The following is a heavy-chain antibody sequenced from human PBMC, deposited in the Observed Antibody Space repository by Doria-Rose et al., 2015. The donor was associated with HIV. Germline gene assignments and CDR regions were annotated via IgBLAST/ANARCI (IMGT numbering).Heavy chain of an antibody. V-gene: IGHV2-26*01. D-gene: IGHD6-13*01. Sequence: QVTLKESGPVLVKPTETLTLTCTVSGVSLSSPGMGVSWIRQPPGKALEWLANIFSDDERSYKTSLKSRHTISRGTSKSQVVLTMTDMDPVDTATYYCARIKSSRWYHKYYFDFWGQGPLVIVSS. CDR3: ARIKSSRWYHKYYFDF. J-gene: IGHJ4*02. CDR1: GVSLSSPGMG. CDR2: IFSDDER.